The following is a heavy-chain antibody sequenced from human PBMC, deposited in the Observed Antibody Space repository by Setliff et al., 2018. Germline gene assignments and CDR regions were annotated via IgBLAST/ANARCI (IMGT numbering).Heavy chain of an antibody. CDR1: GGIFNSFS. Sequence: VASVKVSCKASGGIFNSFSITWVRQAPGQGLEWMGRIIPLFETTNCVEKFQGRVTITADKSTSTAYMELSRLTSEDTAVYYCALEYSNSSPTVYYYVDVWGKGTTGTVSS. CDR2: IIPLFETT. CDR3: ALEYSNSSPTVYYYVDV. V-gene: IGHV1-69*06. D-gene: IGHD6-6*01. J-gene: IGHJ6*03.